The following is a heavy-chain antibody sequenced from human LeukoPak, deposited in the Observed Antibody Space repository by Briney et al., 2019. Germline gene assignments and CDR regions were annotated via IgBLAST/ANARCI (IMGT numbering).Heavy chain of an antibody. J-gene: IGHJ4*02. CDR3: ARDPEAHLFDY. CDR2: INPSGGST. V-gene: IGHV1-46*01. D-gene: IGHD6-6*01. Sequence: ASVKVSCKASGYTFTGYYMHWVRQAPGQGLEWMGIINPSGGSTSYARKFQGRVTMTRDTSTSTVYMELSSLRSEDTAVYYCARDPEAHLFDYWGQGTLVTVSS. CDR1: GYTFTGYY.